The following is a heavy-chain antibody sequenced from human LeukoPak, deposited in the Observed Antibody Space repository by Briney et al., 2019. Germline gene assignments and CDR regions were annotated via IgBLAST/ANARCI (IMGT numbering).Heavy chain of an antibody. D-gene: IGHD3-22*01. J-gene: IGHJ4*02. V-gene: IGHV4-38-2*01. CDR3: VTYYYDSSGYYDY. CDR2: IYHSGST. CDR1: GYSISSGYY. Sequence: SETLSLTCAVSGYSISSGYYWGWIRQPPGKGLEWIGSIYHSGSTYYNPSLKSRVTISVDTSKNQFSLKLSSVTVADTAVYYCVTYYYDSSGYYDYWGQGTLVTVSS.